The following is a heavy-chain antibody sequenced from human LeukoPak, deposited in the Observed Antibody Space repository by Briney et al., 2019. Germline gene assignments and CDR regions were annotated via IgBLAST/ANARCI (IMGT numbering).Heavy chain of an antibody. D-gene: IGHD3-10*01. J-gene: IGHJ4*02. Sequence: GASVNVSFTASGYTFTIYAMNWVRQAPGQGLEWMGWINTNTGNPTYAQGFTGRFVFSLDTSVSTAYLQISSLKAEDTAVYYCARDRASMVRGVINFDYWGQGTLVTVSS. CDR3: ARDRASMVRGVINFDY. CDR2: INTNTGNP. CDR1: GYTFTIYA. V-gene: IGHV7-4-1*02.